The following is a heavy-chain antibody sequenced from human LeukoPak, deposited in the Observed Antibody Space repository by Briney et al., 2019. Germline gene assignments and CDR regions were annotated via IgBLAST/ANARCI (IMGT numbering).Heavy chain of an antibody. J-gene: IGHJ4*02. Sequence: GGSLRLSCAASGFTFSSYDMHWVRQAPGKGLEWVAFIRYDGNIKCFADSVKGRFTISRDSSKNTLYLQMDSLRPEDTALYYCAKGRYLDSSGYPIDYWGQGTLVTVSS. CDR3: AKGRYLDSSGYPIDY. D-gene: IGHD3-22*01. CDR2: IRYDGNIK. CDR1: GFTFSSYD. V-gene: IGHV3-30*02.